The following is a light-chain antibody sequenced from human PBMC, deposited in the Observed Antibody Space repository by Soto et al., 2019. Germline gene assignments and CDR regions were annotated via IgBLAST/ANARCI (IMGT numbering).Light chain of an antibody. CDR3: QQYYSSPYT. J-gene: IGKJ2*01. V-gene: IGKV4-1*01. CDR1: QGVLYSSNNKNY. CDR2: WAS. Sequence: DIVMTQSPDSLAVSLGERATINCKSSQGVLYSSNNKNYLTWYQQKPGQPPKLLFYWASTRESGVPDRFSASGSGTDFTLTISSLQAEDVAVYYCQQYYSSPYTFGQGTKLEI.